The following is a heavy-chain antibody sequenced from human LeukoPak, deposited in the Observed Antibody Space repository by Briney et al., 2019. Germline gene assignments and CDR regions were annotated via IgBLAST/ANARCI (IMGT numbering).Heavy chain of an antibody. CDR3: ARAGGGYDSSGYYEDFDY. D-gene: IGHD3-22*01. CDR1: GYTLTELS. CDR2: FDPEDGET. V-gene: IGHV1-24*01. Sequence: GASVKVSCKVSGYTLTELSMHWVRQAPGKGLEWMGGFDPEDGETIYAQKFQGRVTMTRDTSISTAYMELSRLRSDDTAVYYCARAGGGYDSSGYYEDFDYWGQGTLVTVSS. J-gene: IGHJ4*02.